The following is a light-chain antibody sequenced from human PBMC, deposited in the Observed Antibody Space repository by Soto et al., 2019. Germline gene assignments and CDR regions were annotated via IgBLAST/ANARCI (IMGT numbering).Light chain of an antibody. Sequence: QSVLTQPPSASGSPGQSVTTSCTGTSSDVGGYNHVSWYQQYPGRAPKLMIYEVTKRPSGVPDRSSGSKSGNTASLTVSGLQAEDEADYYCSSYAASNDFYFVFGGGTKVTVL. CDR2: EVT. CDR1: SSDVGGYNH. V-gene: IGLV2-8*01. J-gene: IGLJ3*02. CDR3: SSYAASNDFYFV.